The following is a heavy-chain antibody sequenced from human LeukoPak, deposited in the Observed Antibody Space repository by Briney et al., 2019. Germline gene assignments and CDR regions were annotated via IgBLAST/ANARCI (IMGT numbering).Heavy chain of an antibody. CDR2: ISYDGSNK. Sequence: PGRSLRLSCAASGFTFSSYAMHWVRQAPGKGLEGVAVISYDGSNKYYEDSVKGRFTISRDNSKNTLYLQMNSLRAEDTAVYYCASGDCSSTSCYFPFDYWGQGTLVTVSS. D-gene: IGHD2-2*01. CDR1: GFTFSSYA. J-gene: IGHJ4*02. CDR3: ASGDCSSTSCYFPFDY. V-gene: IGHV3-30*01.